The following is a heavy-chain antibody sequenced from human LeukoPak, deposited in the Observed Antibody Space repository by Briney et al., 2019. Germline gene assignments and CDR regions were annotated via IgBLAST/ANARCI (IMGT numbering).Heavy chain of an antibody. CDR1: GGSISSSSYY. CDR2: IYYSGST. Sequence: SETLSLTCTVSGGSISSSSYYWSWIRQPPGKGLEWIGYIYYSGSTNYNPSLKSRVTISVDTSKNQFSLKLSSVTAADTAVYYCARGAAVVDTARDFDYWGQGTLVTVSS. J-gene: IGHJ4*02. CDR3: ARGAAVVDTARDFDY. D-gene: IGHD3-22*01. V-gene: IGHV4-61*01.